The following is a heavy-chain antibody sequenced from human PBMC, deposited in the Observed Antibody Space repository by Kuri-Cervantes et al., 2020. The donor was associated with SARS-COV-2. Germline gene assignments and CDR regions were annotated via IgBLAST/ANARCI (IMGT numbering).Heavy chain of an antibody. J-gene: IGHJ4*02. V-gene: IGHV3-7*03. CDR3: ARDGDFWSGYSEGYCSGGSCYPGD. CDR1: GFTFSSYW. CDR2: IKQDGSEK. Sequence: GESLKISCAASGFTFSSYWMSWVRQAPGKGLEWVANIKQDGSEKYYVDSVKGRFTIYRDNAKNSLYLQMNSLRAEDTAVYYCARDGDFWSGYSEGYCSGGSCYPGDWGQGTLVTVSS. D-gene: IGHD2-15*01.